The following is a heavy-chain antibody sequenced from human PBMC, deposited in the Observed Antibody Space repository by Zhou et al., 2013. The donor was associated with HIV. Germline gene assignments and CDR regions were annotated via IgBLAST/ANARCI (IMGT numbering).Heavy chain of an antibody. CDR3: ARDFYASASHTFDP. CDR1: RGTFNNFA. Sequence: QVRLVQSGAEVKKPGSSVKVSCKASRGTFNNFAYSWVRQAPGQGLEWMGGIIPIFVTPNYAQRFQGRVTITADESTRTVYMELISLRFDDTAIYYCARDFYASASHTFDPWGQGTLVDRLL. J-gene: IGHJ5*02. D-gene: IGHD2-8*01. CDR2: IIPIFVTP. V-gene: IGHV1-69*12.